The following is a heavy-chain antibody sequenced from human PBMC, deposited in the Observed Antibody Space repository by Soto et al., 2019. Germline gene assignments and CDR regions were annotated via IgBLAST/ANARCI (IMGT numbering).Heavy chain of an antibody. Sequence: GGSLRLSCAASGFTFSSYDMHWVRQATGKGLEWVSAIGTAGDTYYPGSVKGRFTISRENAKNSLYLQMNSLRAGDTAVYYCARDGGSGCFDYWGQGTLVTVSS. CDR2: IGTAGDT. J-gene: IGHJ4*02. D-gene: IGHD6-19*01. CDR1: GFTFSSYD. CDR3: ARDGGSGCFDY. V-gene: IGHV3-13*01.